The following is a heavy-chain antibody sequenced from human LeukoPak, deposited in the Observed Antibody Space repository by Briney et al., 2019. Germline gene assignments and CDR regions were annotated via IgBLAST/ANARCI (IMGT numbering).Heavy chain of an antibody. CDR2: ISSSSSTI. CDR3: AGGSEAYSSGWYDFG. D-gene: IGHD6-19*01. J-gene: IGHJ4*02. Sequence: GGSLRLSCAASGFTFSSYSMNWVRQAPGKGLEWVSYISSSSSTIYYADSVKGRFTISRDNAKNSLYLQMNSLRDEDTAVYYCAGGSEAYSSGWYDFGWGQGTLVTVSS. V-gene: IGHV3-48*02. CDR1: GFTFSSYS.